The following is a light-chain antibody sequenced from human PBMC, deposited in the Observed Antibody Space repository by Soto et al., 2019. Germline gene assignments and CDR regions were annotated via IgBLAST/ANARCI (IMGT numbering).Light chain of an antibody. V-gene: IGKV4-1*01. Sequence: DIVMTQSPDSLSVSLGERATINCKSSQTVLHGSNYLAWYQQRAGQPPKLLIYWASTRESGVPDRFSGSGSGTDFTHTISSLQAEDVAVYYCQQYYTTPVTFGQGTKVEI. CDR2: WAS. CDR3: QQYYTTPVT. CDR1: QTVLHGSNY. J-gene: IGKJ1*01.